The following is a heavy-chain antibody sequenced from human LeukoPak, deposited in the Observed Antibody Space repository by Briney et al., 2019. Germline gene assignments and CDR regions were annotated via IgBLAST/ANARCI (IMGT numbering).Heavy chain of an antibody. V-gene: IGHV4-59*01. Sequence: SETLSLTCTVSGGSLSGYYWSWIRQPPGKGLEWIGYIYYSGSTNYNPSLKSRVTISVDTSKNQFSLRLSSVTAADTAVYYCVRAPCSGGSCYPPDYWGQGTLVTVSS. J-gene: IGHJ4*02. CDR1: GGSLSGYY. CDR3: VRAPCSGGSCYPPDY. D-gene: IGHD2-15*01. CDR2: IYYSGST.